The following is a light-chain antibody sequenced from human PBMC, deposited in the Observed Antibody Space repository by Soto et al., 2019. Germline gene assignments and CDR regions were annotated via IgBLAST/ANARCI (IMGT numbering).Light chain of an antibody. CDR1: HSVGSL. CDR2: GAS. CDR3: QQYNNWPIT. J-gene: IGKJ5*01. Sequence: EMVLTQCPATLSVSPGERATVSSRASHSVGSLLAWYQQKPGQPPRLLIYGASTRATGIPARFTGRGSGTEFNLTISSLQSEDFAVYYCQQYNNWPITFGPGTRLEIK. V-gene: IGKV3-15*01.